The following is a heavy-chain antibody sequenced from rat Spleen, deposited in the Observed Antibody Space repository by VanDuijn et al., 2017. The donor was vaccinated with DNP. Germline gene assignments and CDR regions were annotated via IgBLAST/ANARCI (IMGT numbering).Heavy chain of an antibody. Sequence: EVQLVESGGGLVQPGGSLKLSCTASGFTFRDHYMAWVRQAPMKGLEWVAYISYEGSRTYYRDSVKARFTLSRDNAKSTLYLQMDSLRSEETATYYCAKAGGYSPWYFDYWGQGVMVTVSS. J-gene: IGHJ2*01. CDR1: GFTFRDHY. CDR2: ISYEGSRT. CDR3: AKAGGYSPWYFDY. D-gene: IGHD1-11*01. V-gene: IGHV5-22*01.